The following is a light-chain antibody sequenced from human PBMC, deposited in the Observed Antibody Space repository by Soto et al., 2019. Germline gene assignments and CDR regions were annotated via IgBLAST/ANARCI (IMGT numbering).Light chain of an antibody. J-gene: IGKJ5*01. CDR3: QQYGSSPIT. V-gene: IGKV3D-20*01. Sequence: EIVLTQSPATMSLSPGERATLSCGASESVSYSYVAWYQQKAGLAPRLLIHDASTRASGIPDRFSGSKSGTDFTLTIRGLEPEDAALYYCQQYGSSPITFGQRTRLEIK. CDR2: DAS. CDR1: ESVSYSY.